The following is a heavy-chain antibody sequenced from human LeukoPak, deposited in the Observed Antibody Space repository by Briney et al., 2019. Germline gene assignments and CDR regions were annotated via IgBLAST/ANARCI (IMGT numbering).Heavy chain of an antibody. Sequence: PGGSLRLSCAASGFTFSSYAMSWVRQAPGKGLEWVSGISGNGGSTYYADSVKGRFTISRDNSKNTLYLQMNSLRAEDTAVYYCATYSSGWSLGGYWGQGTLVTVSS. D-gene: IGHD6-19*01. CDR2: ISGNGGST. V-gene: IGHV3-23*01. CDR3: ATYSSGWSLGGY. CDR1: GFTFSSYA. J-gene: IGHJ4*02.